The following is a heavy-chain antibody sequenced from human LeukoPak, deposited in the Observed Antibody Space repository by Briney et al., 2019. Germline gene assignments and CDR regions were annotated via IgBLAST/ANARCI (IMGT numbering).Heavy chain of an antibody. Sequence: SETLSLTCAVSGGSISSSNWWSWVRQPPGKGLEWIGEIYHSGSTNYNPSLKSRVTISVDMSKNQFSLKLSSVTAADTAVYYCARGARGYGEDAFDIWGQGTMVTVSS. CDR2: IYHSGST. CDR3: ARGARGYGEDAFDI. CDR1: GGSISSSNW. D-gene: IGHD5-12*01. J-gene: IGHJ3*02. V-gene: IGHV4-4*02.